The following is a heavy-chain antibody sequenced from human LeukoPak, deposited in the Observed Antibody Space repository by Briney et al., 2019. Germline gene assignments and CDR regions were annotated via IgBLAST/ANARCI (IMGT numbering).Heavy chain of an antibody. CDR1: GGTFRSYA. Sequence: LGASAKVSCKASGGTFRSYAISWVRQAPGQGLEWMGGIIPIFGTPHYAQRFQGRVTITADESTSTAYMELSSLRSENTAVYYCARGGDYCSGGSCYSYFDYWGQGTLVTVSS. J-gene: IGHJ4*02. V-gene: IGHV1-69*13. CDR3: ARGGDYCSGGSCYSYFDY. CDR2: IIPIFGTP. D-gene: IGHD2-15*01.